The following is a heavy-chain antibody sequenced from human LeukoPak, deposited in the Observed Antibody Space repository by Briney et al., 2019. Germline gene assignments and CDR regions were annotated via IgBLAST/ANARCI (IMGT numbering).Heavy chain of an antibody. CDR1: GGSISSFQ. V-gene: IGHV4-59*01. D-gene: IGHD3-22*01. J-gene: IGHJ4*02. CDR2: IYYRGST. CDR3: ARVTGYIVEDYFDY. Sequence: SETLSLTCTVSGGSISSFQWSWIRQPPGKGLEWIGYIYYRGSTNYNPSLKSRVTISVDTSKNQVSLKLSSVTAADTAVYYCARVTGYIVEDYFDYWGQGTLVTVSS.